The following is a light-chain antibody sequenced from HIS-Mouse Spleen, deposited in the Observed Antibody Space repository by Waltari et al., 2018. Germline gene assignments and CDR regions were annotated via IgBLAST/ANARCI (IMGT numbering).Light chain of an antibody. CDR1: SSAVGGYNY. CDR2: DVS. J-gene: IGLJ2*01. V-gene: IGLV2-14*03. CDR3: SSYTSSSTEV. Sequence: QSALTQPASVSGSPGQSITISCTGTSSAVGGYNYVSWYQQHPGKATKLMIYDVSNRPSGVSNRFSGSKSGNTASLTISGLQAEDEADYYCSSYTSSSTEVFGGGTKLTVL.